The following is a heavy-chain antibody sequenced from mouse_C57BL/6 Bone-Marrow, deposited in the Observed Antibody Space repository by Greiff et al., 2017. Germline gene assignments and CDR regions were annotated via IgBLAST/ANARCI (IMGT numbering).Heavy chain of an antibody. CDR2: IYPRDGST. Sequence: QFQLQQSGPELVKPGASVKLSCKASGYTFTSYDINWVKQRPGQGLEWIGWIYPRDGSTTYNEKFKGKATLTVDTSSSTAYMELHSLTSEDSAVYFCARTGYGSTYYFDYWGQGTTLTVSS. V-gene: IGHV1-85*01. D-gene: IGHD1-1*01. CDR3: ARTGYGSTYYFDY. J-gene: IGHJ2*01. CDR1: GYTFTSYD.